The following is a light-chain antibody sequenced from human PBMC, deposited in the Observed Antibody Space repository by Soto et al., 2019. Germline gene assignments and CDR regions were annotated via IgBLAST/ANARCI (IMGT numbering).Light chain of an antibody. J-gene: IGKJ5*01. CDR1: QSISSY. V-gene: IGKV1-39*01. CDR3: QHSYITPHT. CDR2: AAS. Sequence: DIQMTQSPSSLSASVGDRVTITCRASQSISSYLNWYQQKPGKAPKLLIYAASSLQSGVTSRFSGSGSGTDFTLTISSLQHEDFAAYYCQHSYITPHTLGQGTRLEIK.